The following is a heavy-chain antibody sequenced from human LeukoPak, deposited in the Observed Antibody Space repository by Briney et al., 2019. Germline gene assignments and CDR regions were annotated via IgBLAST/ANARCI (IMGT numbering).Heavy chain of an antibody. CDR1: GGSISSSSYY. Sequence: PSETLSLTCTVSGGSISSSSYYWGWIRQPPGKGLEWIGSIYYSGSTYYNPSLKSRVTISVDTSKNQFSLKLSSVTAADTAVYYCVRVVYDYGDLMSSSYYYYYYMDVWGKGTTVTVSS. D-gene: IGHD4-17*01. CDR2: IYYSGST. J-gene: IGHJ6*03. V-gene: IGHV4-39*07. CDR3: VRVVYDYGDLMSSSYYYYYYMDV.